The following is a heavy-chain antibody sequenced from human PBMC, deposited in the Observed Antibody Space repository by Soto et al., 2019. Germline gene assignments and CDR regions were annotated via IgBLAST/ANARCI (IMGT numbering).Heavy chain of an antibody. D-gene: IGHD2-2*01. V-gene: IGHV1-69*01. CDR3: ARSQGSSTSLEIYYYYYYGMDV. CDR1: GGTFSSYD. Sequence: QVQLVQSGAEVKKPGSSVKVSCNASGGTFSSYDISWVRQSPGQGLEWMGGIIPISDTTNYAQKFQGRVTITADESTSTAYMELSSLRSEDTAVYYCARSQGSSTSLEIYYYYYYGMDVWGQGTTVTVSS. CDR2: IIPISDTT. J-gene: IGHJ6*02.